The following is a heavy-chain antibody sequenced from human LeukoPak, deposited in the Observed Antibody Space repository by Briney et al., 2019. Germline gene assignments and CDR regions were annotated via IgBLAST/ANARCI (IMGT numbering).Heavy chain of an antibody. D-gene: IGHD4-17*01. J-gene: IGHJ6*02. CDR2: FDPEDGET. CDR1: GYTLTELS. CDR3: ATPTVTTIAGYYYYGMDV. V-gene: IGHV1-24*01. Sequence: GASVKVSCKVSGYTLTELSMHWVRQAPGKGLEWMGGFDPEDGETIYAQKFQGRVTMTEDTSTDTAYMEQSSLRSEDTAVYYCATPTVTTIAGYYYYGMDVWGQGTTVTVSS.